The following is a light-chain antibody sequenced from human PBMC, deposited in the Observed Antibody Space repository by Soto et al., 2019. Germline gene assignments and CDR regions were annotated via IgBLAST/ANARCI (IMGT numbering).Light chain of an antibody. CDR1: SSNIGAGYD. CDR2: GNN. J-gene: IGLJ3*02. V-gene: IGLV1-40*01. Sequence: QSVLTQPPSVSGAPGQRVTISWTGSSSNIGAGYDVHWYQQFPGTAPKVLIYGNNNRPSGVPDRFSGSKSGTSASLAITGLQAEDEANYYCQSYDNSLSGSGWVFGGGTKVTVL. CDR3: QSYDNSLSGSGWV.